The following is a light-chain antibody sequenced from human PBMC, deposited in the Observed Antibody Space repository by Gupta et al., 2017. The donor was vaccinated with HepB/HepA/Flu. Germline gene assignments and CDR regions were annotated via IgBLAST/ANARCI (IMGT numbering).Light chain of an antibody. CDR3: CSYAAYNTWV. CDR1: SSYVATYNF. J-gene: IGLJ3*02. V-gene: IGLV2-11*01. CDR2: DVT. Sequence: HSALTQPRPLPASPGQSVTISCTTTSSYVATYNFVSWYQQHPGKAPKLMIYDVTKRPSGVPDRFSGSKSGNTASLTISGLQAEDEAEYYCCSYAAYNTWVFGGGTKVTVL.